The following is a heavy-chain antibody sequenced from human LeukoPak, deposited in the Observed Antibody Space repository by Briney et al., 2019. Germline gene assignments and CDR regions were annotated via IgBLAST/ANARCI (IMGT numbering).Heavy chain of an antibody. V-gene: IGHV4-59*01. CDR3: ARGLGYCSSTSCYAFDY. CDR2: IYYSGST. Sequence: SETLSLTCTVSGGSISSYYWSWIRQPPGKGLEWIGYIYYSGSTNYNPSLKSRVTISVDTSKNQFSLKLSSVTAADTAVYYCARGLGYCSSTSCYAFDYWGQGTQVTVSS. J-gene: IGHJ4*02. CDR1: GGSISSYY. D-gene: IGHD2-2*01.